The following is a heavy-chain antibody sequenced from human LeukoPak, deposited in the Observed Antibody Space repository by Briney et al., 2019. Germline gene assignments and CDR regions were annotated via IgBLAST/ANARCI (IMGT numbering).Heavy chain of an antibody. CDR3: ARDPYSGSYGADYYYYMDV. J-gene: IGHJ6*03. V-gene: IGHV3-30*02. D-gene: IGHD1-26*01. Sequence: GGSLRLSCAASGFTFSSYGMHWVRQAPGKGLEWVAFIRYDGTNKYYADSVKGRFTVSRDNSKNTLYLQMNSLRAEDTAVYYCARDPYSGSYGADYYYYMDVWGKGTTVTISS. CDR1: GFTFSSYG. CDR2: IRYDGTNK.